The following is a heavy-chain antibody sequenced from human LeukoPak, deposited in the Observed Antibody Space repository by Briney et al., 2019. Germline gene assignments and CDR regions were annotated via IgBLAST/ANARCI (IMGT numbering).Heavy chain of an antibody. J-gene: IGHJ6*02. CDR2: ISSSGSNI. D-gene: IGHD6-13*01. CDR1: GFTFSDYY. V-gene: IGHV3-11*01. CDR3: ARDQGIADYGMDV. Sequence: PGGSLRLSYAASGFTFSDYYMSWIRQAPGEGLEWVSYISSSGSNIYYADSVKGRFTISRDNAKNSLYLQMNSLRAEDTAVYYCARDQGIADYGMDVWGQGTTVTVSS.